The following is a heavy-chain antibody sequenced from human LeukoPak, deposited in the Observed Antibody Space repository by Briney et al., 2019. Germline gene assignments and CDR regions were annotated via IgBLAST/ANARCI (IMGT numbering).Heavy chain of an antibody. J-gene: IGHJ4*02. CDR2: GNT. V-gene: IGHV1-18*01. CDR3: ARDQCSSTSCYVGVGIFDY. Sequence: GNTNYAQKLQGRVTMTTDTSTSTAYMELRSLRSDDTAVYYCARDQCSSTSCYVGVGIFDYWGQGTLVTVSS. D-gene: IGHD2-2*01.